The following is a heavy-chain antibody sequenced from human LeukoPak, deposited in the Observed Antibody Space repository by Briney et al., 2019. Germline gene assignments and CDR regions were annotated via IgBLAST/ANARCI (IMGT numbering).Heavy chain of an antibody. Sequence: SETLSLTCAVHGGSFSGYYWSWIRQPPGKGLEWIGEINHSGSTNYNPSLKSRVTISVDTSKNQFSLKLSSVTAADTAVYCCARTVPASALDYWGQGTPVTVSS. CDR3: ARTVPASALDY. V-gene: IGHV4-34*01. J-gene: IGHJ4*02. CDR1: GGSFSGYY. CDR2: INHSGST.